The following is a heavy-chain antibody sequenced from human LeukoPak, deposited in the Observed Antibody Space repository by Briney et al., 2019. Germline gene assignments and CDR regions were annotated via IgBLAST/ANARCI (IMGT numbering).Heavy chain of an antibody. J-gene: IGHJ4*02. D-gene: IGHD6-6*01. V-gene: IGHV4-59*01. CDR3: ARGRDEYSSSLDY. Sequence: SETLSLTCTVSGGSISSYYWSWIRQPPGKGLEWIGYIYYSGSTNYNPSLKSRVTISVDTSKNQFSLKLSSVTAADTAVYYCARGRDEYSSSLDYWGQGTLVTVSS. CDR2: IYYSGST. CDR1: GGSISSYY.